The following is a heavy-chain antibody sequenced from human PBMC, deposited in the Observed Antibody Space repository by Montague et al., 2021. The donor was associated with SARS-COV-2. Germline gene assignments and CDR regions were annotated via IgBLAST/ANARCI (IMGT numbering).Heavy chain of an antibody. J-gene: IGHJ6*02. V-gene: IGHV4-39*02. Sequence: SETLSLTCTVSGGSISSNNYYWDWVRQPPGKGLEWIGSIYDSGSTYYNPSLKSRVTISVDTSKNHFSLKLNSVTAADTAVYYCARGTTVTTLFYYYYGMDVWGQGTTVIVSS. D-gene: IGHD4-17*01. CDR2: IYDSGST. CDR1: GGSISSNNYY. CDR3: ARGTTVTTLFYYYYGMDV.